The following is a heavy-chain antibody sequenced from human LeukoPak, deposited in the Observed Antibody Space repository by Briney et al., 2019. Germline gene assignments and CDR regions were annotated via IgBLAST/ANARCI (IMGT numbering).Heavy chain of an antibody. D-gene: IGHD2-2*01. V-gene: IGHV3-21*01. CDR3: ARLREVVIIPAAVDY. Sequence: RGSLRLPCAASGFTFRYYSVTGVRQAPGKVLEWVSAIMSSGTYIYYADSVKGRFTISRDNAKNSLYLQMNSLRAEDTAVYYRARLREVVIIPAAVDYWGQGTLVTVSS. J-gene: IGHJ4*02. CDR2: IMSSGTYI. CDR1: GFTFRYYS.